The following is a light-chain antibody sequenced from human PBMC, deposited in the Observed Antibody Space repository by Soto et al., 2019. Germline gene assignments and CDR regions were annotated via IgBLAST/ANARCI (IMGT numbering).Light chain of an antibody. Sequence: DIQISQSPSTLSASVGGTVTITCRASQTISSWLAWYQKKPGKAPKLLIYKASTLKSGVPSRFSGSGSGTEFNLTISRLQSEDFALYYCQQYNDWTLTFGQGTKLDIK. CDR2: KAS. J-gene: IGKJ1*01. V-gene: IGKV1-5*03. CDR3: QQYNDWTLT. CDR1: QTISSW.